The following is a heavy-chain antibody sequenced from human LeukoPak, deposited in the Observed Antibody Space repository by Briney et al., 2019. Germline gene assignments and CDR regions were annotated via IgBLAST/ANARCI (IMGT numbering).Heavy chain of an antibody. Sequence: ASVKVSCKASGYTFTSYVMHWVRQAPGQRLEWMGWINAGNGNTKYSQKFQGRVTITRDTSASTAYMELSSLRSEDTAVYYCARAERAADDFDYWGQGTLVTVSS. V-gene: IGHV1-3*01. J-gene: IGHJ4*02. D-gene: IGHD6-13*01. CDR3: ARAERAADDFDY. CDR1: GYTFTSYV. CDR2: INAGNGNT.